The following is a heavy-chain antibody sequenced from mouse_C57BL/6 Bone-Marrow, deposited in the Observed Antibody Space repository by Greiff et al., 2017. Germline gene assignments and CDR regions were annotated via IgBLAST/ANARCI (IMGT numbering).Heavy chain of an antibody. CDR2: IDPSDSET. CDR1: GYTFTSYW. J-gene: IGHJ1*03. V-gene: IGHV1-52*01. CDR3: AREGGTTVVAPVFDV. Sequence: QVQLQQPGAELVRPGSSVKLSCKASGYTFTSYWMHWVKQRPIQGLEWIGNIDPSDSETHYNQKFKDKATLTVDKSSSTAYMQLSSLTSEDSAVYYWAREGGTTVVAPVFDVWGTGTTGTVSS. D-gene: IGHD1-1*01.